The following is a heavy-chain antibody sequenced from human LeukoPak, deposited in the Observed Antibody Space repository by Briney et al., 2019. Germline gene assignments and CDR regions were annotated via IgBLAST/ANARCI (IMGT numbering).Heavy chain of an antibody. V-gene: IGHV4-61*02. CDR1: GGSISSGSYY. CDR3: ARGSDEKLLWFGELFSGPPDY. D-gene: IGHD3-10*01. Sequence: SQTLSLTCTVSGGSISSGSYYWSWIRQPAGKGLEWIGRIYTSGSTNYNPSLKSRVTISVDTSKNQFSLKLSSVTAADTAVYYCARGSDEKLLWFGELFSGPPDYWGQGTLVTVSS. J-gene: IGHJ4*02. CDR2: IYTSGST.